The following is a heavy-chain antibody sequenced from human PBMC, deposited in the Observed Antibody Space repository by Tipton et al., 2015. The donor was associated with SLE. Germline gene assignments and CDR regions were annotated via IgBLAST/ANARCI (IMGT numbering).Heavy chain of an antibody. D-gene: IGHD1-14*01. V-gene: IGHV4-39*01. J-gene: IGHJ4*02. CDR1: GGSITTTTYY. CDR2: IYYSGST. Sequence: TLSLTCTVSGGSITTTTYYWGWIRQSPGKGLEWIGSIYYSGSTYYNPSLKSRVTTSVDTSKNQFSLSLYSVTVEDTAVYYCARQGTGFGSGRDDYWGQGILVTVSS. CDR3: ARQGTGFGSGRDDY.